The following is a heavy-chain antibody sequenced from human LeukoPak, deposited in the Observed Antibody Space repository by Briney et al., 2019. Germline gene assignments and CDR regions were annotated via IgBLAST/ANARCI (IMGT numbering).Heavy chain of an antibody. CDR1: GGTFSSYA. CDR3: ARFLYSTGSKDFDL. V-gene: IGHV1-69*04. J-gene: IGHJ2*01. Sequence: SVKVSCKASGGTFSSYAISWVRQAPGQGLEWMGRIIPILGIANYAQKFQGRVTITADKSTSTAYMELSSLRSEDTAVYYCARFLYSTGSKDFDLWGRGTLVTVSS. CDR2: IIPILGIA. D-gene: IGHD4-11*01.